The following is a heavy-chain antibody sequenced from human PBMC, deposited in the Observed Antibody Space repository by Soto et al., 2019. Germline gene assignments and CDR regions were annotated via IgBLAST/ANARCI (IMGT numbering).Heavy chain of an antibody. CDR2: INPSGGST. V-gene: IGHV1-46*03. D-gene: IGHD2-2*01. J-gene: IGHJ5*02. CDR3: ARDLPGYCSSTSCPNWFDP. CDR1: GYTFTSYA. Sequence: ASVKVSCKASGYTFTSYAMHWVRQAPGQGLEWMGIINPSGGSTSYAQKFQGRVTMTRDTSTSTVYMELSSLRSEDTAVYYCARDLPGYCSSTSCPNWFDPWGQGTLVTVSS.